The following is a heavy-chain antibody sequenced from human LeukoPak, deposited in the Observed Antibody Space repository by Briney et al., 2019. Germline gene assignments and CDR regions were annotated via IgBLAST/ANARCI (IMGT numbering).Heavy chain of an antibody. D-gene: IGHD6-13*01. Sequence: GGSLRLSCAASGFTFSSFWMHWVRQVPGKGLVWLARINSDGINTNYADSVKGRFTISRDNAKNTLYLQMNSLRAEDTAVYYCAHISSSYYYFDSWGQGTLVTVSS. CDR2: INSDGINT. J-gene: IGHJ4*02. CDR3: AHISSSYYYFDS. V-gene: IGHV3-74*01. CDR1: GFTFSSFW.